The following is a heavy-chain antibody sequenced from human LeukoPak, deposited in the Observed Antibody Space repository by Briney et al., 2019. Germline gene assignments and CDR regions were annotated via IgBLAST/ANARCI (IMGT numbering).Heavy chain of an antibody. Sequence: SETLSLTCIVSDGSISTTGYCWGWIRQPPGKGLEWIGTIYHSGSTYYNPSLKSRVTISVDKSKNQFSLRLSSVTAADTAVYYCARHWDAVACIPYWGQGTLVTVSS. D-gene: IGHD6-19*01. V-gene: IGHV4-39*01. CDR3: ARHWDAVACIPY. CDR1: DGSISTTGYC. CDR2: IYHSGST. J-gene: IGHJ4*02.